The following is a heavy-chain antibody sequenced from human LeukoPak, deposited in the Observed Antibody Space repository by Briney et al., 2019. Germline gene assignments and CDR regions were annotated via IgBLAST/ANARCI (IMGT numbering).Heavy chain of an antibody. CDR3: AKDRRGSCNAGSCYCCDY. J-gene: IGHJ4*02. D-gene: IGHD2-15*01. Sequence: GGSLRLSCTASEFTFNSYGMHWVRQAPGKGLEWVAFIWFDGSDEHYADSVKGRFTISRDNSENTLYLQMNSLRAEDTAVYYCAKDRRGSCNAGSCYCCDYWGRGALVTVSS. CDR1: EFTFNSYG. CDR2: IWFDGSDE. V-gene: IGHV3-30*02.